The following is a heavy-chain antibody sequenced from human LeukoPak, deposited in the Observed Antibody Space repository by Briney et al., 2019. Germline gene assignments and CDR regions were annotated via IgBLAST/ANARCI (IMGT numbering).Heavy chain of an antibody. V-gene: IGHV6-1*01. CDR3: ARGAGSEAKYYFDY. CDR2: TYYRSKWYD. J-gene: IGHJ4*02. D-gene: IGHD5-12*01. Sequence: SQTLSLTCAISGDSVSSNSAAWNWVRQSPSRGLEWLGWTYYRSKWYDGYALSVKSRITFSPDTSKNQFSLQLNSVTPEDTAVYYCARGAGSEAKYYFDYWGQGILVTVSS. CDR1: GDSVSSNSAA.